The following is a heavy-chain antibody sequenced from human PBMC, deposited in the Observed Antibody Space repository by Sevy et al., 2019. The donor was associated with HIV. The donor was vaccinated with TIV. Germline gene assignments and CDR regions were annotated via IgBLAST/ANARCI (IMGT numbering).Heavy chain of an antibody. J-gene: IGHJ3*02. Sequence: SETLSLTCTVSGGSITSYYWSWIRQPPGKGLEWIGYIYYSGNTNYNPSLKSQVTISADTSKNQFSLKLSAVTAADTALYYCVGDLNYGDRGAFDIWGQGTMVTVSS. CDR1: GGSITSYY. V-gene: IGHV4-59*13. D-gene: IGHD4-17*01. CDR3: VGDLNYGDRGAFDI. CDR2: IYYSGNT.